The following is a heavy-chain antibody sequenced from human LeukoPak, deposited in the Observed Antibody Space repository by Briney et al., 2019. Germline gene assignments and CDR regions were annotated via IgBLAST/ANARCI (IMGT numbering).Heavy chain of an antibody. CDR1: GYTFASYA. Sequence: GASVKVSCKASGYTFASYAITWVRQAPGQGLEYLGWISAYNGNTHYAQKLQGRVTMTTDISTSTVYMELSSLRSEDTAVYYCARGQQWLSCFDYWGQGTLVTVSS. D-gene: IGHD6-19*01. CDR2: ISAYNGNT. J-gene: IGHJ4*02. V-gene: IGHV1-18*01. CDR3: ARGQQWLSCFDY.